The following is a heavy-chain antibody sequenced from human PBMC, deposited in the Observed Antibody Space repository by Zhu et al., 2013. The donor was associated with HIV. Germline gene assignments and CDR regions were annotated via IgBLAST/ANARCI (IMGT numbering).Heavy chain of an antibody. CDR1: GGTFSSYA. V-gene: IGHV1-69*06. CDR2: IIPIFGTA. J-gene: IGHJ6*02. D-gene: IGHD5-18*01. CDR3: ASRRLPPVDTAPGRESDYYYGMDV. Sequence: QVQLVQSGAEVKKPGSSVKVSCKASGGTFSSYAISWVRQAPGQGLEWMGGIIPIFGTANYAQKFQGRVTITADKSTSTAYMELSSLRSEDTAVYYCASRRLPPVDTAPGRESDYYYGMDVWGQGTTVTVSS.